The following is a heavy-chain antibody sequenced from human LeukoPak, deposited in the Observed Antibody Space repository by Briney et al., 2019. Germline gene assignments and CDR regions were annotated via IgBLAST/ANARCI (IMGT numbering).Heavy chain of an antibody. CDR1: GGSISSGDYY. V-gene: IGHV4-30-4*01. CDR3: AREVENYGSGSYPSGWFDP. D-gene: IGHD3-10*01. CDR2: IYYSGST. J-gene: IGHJ5*02. Sequence: PSETLSLTCTVSGGSISSGDYYWSWIRQPPGKGLEWIGYIYYSGSTYYNPSLKSRVTISVDTSKNQFSLKLSSVTAADTAVYYCAREVENYGSGSYPSGWFDPWGQGTLATVSS.